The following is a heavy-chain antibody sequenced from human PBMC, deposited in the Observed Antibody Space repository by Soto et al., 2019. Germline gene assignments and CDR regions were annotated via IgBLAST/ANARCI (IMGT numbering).Heavy chain of an antibody. CDR1: GFIFKDFA. CDR3: TKGDCCGDFDHSSSYSTPDT. D-gene: IGHD3-22*01. V-gene: IGHV3-23*01. Sequence: EVQLFESGGGLVEPGESLRLSCAASGFIFKDFAMSWVRQAPGKGLEWVSTITTSDDITYSADSVRGRFTIPRDNSANTLFLHMSSMRGDDTAKYSWTKGDCCGDFDHSSSYSTPDTWGQGTLVAFSS. CDR2: ITTSDDIT. J-gene: IGHJ5*02.